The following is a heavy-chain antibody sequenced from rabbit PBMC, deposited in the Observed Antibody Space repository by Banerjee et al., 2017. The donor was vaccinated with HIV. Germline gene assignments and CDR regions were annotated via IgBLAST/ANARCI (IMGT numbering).Heavy chain of an antibody. Sequence: QSLEESGGDLVKPEGSLTLTCTASGFSCTASGFSFSNGYVMCWVRQAPGKGLEWIACINTSSGNTVYASWAKGRFTISKTSSSTVTLQMTSLTAADTATYFCARDLAAVTGWNFGLWGQGTLVTVS. CDR3: ARDLAAVTGWNFGL. D-gene: IGHD7-1*01. CDR1: GFSCTASGFSFSNGYV. J-gene: IGHJ3*01. CDR2: INTSSGNT. V-gene: IGHV1S40*01.